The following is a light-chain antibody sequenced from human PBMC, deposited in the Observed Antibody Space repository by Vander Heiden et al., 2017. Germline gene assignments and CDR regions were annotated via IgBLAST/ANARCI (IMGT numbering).Light chain of an antibody. CDR1: NIGRKS. CDR3: QVWDSSSDHWV. Sequence: SYVLTQPPSVSVAPGKTARIPCGGNNIGRKSVHGYQQKPGQAPVLVIYYDSDRPSGIPERFSGSNSGNTATLTISRVEAGDEADYYCQVWDSSSDHWVFGGGTKLTVL. J-gene: IGLJ3*02. V-gene: IGLV3-21*04. CDR2: YDS.